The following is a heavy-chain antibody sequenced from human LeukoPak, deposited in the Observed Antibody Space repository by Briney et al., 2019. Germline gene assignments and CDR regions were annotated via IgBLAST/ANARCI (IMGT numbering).Heavy chain of an antibody. CDR2: IYTTGGT. Sequence: SETLSLTCTGSGASINIYYWTWIRQPAGQGLEWIGRIYTTGGTNYKPSLTSRVTVSLDTSRHQFSLMLSSVTAADTAMYYCAAGRPSNATRLDDGYDLWGQGTMVTVSS. CDR3: AAGRPSNATRLDDGYDL. J-gene: IGHJ3*01. D-gene: IGHD6-6*01. V-gene: IGHV4-4*07. CDR1: GASINIYY.